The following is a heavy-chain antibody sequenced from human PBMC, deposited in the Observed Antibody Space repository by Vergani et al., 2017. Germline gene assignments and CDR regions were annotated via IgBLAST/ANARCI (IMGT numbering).Heavy chain of an antibody. Sequence: EVQLFESGGGLVQPGGSLRLSCVASGFTFSSYAMTWVRPAPGQGLGWVSAISGSGRNTYYTDAVKGRFTSSRNKSKNTLYLPMSSLRAEDTAVYYCAKRGYRGYGSGGIHGAFDYGGKGTLVTVSS. CDR3: AKRGYRGYGSGGIHGAFDY. CDR1: GFTFSSYA. J-gene: IGHJ4*02. D-gene: IGHD5-12*01. V-gene: IGHV3-23*01. CDR2: ISGSGRNT.